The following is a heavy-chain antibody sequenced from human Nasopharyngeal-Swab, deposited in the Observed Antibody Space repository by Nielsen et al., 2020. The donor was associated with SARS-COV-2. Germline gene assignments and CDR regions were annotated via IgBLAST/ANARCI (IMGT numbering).Heavy chain of an antibody. CDR3: ALPTWALRSFDLLLHF. CDR2: VTSSGSST. V-gene: IGHV3-23*01. Sequence: GGSLRLSCAASGFAFSNYAMSWVRQAPGKGLEWVSTVTSSGSSTYYADSVKGRFTISRDNSKNTLYLQMDSLRAEDTAVYYCALPTWALRSFDLLLHFWGQGTVVTVSS. D-gene: IGHD3-9*01. J-gene: IGHJ4*02. CDR1: GFAFSNYA.